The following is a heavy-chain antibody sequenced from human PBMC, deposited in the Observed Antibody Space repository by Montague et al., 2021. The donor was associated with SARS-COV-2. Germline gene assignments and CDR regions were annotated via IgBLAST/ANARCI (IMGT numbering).Heavy chain of an antibody. CDR1: GGSISSGGYY. J-gene: IGHJ6*02. CDR3: ARYEGYYDILTGYSTPYYYYGMDV. CDR2: IYYSGST. D-gene: IGHD3-9*01. Sequence: TLSLTCTVSGGSISSGGYYWSWIRQHPGKGLEWIGYIYYSGSTYYNPSLKSRVTISVDTSKNQFSLKLSSVTAADTAVYYCARYEGYYDILTGYSTPYYYYGMDVGGQGTTVTVSS. V-gene: IGHV4-31*03.